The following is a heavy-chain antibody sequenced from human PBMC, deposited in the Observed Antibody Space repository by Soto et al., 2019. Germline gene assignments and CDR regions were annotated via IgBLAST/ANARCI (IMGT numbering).Heavy chain of an antibody. CDR1: GGSINSRGYY. J-gene: IGHJ5*02. CDR2: IYYSGSI. Sequence: SETLSLTCTVSGGSINSRGYYWTWIRQHPGKGLEWIGNIYYSGSIHFNPSLKSRLTMLVDTSENQFSLKLTSVTAADTAVYYCARQSDCTGYFYGWLVPCGQGTLVTV. V-gene: IGHV4-31*03. D-gene: IGHD3-10*01. CDR3: ARQSDCTGYFYGWLVP.